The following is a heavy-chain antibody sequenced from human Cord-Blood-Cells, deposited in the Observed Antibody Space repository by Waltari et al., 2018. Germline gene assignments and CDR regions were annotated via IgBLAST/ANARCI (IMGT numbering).Heavy chain of an antibody. CDR1: GGTFSSYT. CDR3: AKQNGDYDAFDI. D-gene: IGHD4-17*01. J-gene: IGHJ3*02. CDR2: IIPILGIA. V-gene: IGHV1-69*02. Sequence: QVQLVQSEAEVTKPGSSVKVSCKASGGTFSSYTISWVRQAPGQGLEWMGRIIPILGIANYAQKFQGRVTITADKSTSTAYMELSSLRSEDTAVYYCAKQNGDYDAFDIWGQGTMVTVSS.